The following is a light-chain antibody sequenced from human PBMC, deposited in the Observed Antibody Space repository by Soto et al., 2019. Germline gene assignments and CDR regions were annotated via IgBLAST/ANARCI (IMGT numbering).Light chain of an antibody. Sequence: EIVLTQSPATLSLSPGERATLSCRASQGVSSYLAWYQQKPGQAPRLLIYDASNRATGIPARFSGSGPGTDFTLTIGSLEPEDFAVYYCQQRSNWPYTFGQGTKLEIK. CDR3: QQRSNWPYT. CDR2: DAS. CDR1: QGVSSY. J-gene: IGKJ2*01. V-gene: IGKV3D-11*01.